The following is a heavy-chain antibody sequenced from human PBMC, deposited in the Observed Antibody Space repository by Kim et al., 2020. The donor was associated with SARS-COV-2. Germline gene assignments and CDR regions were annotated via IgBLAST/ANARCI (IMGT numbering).Heavy chain of an antibody. J-gene: IGHJ6*02. CDR1: GFTVSSNY. D-gene: IGHD1-26*01. V-gene: IGHV3-53*01. Sequence: GGSLRLSCAASGFTVSSNYMSWVRQAPGKGLEWVSVIYSGGSTYSADSVKGRFTISRDNSKNTLYLQMNSLRAEDTAVYYCASRVGATFYTYYGMDVWGQGTTVTVSS. CDR3: ASRVGATFYTYYGMDV. CDR2: IYSGGST.